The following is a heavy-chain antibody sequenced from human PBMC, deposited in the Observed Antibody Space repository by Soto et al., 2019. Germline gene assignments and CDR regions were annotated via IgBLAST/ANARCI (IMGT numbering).Heavy chain of an antibody. D-gene: IGHD6-25*01. J-gene: IGHJ1*01. CDR3: ARGRGQQRIPPSIRYPVVF. CDR1: GGQIGGFY. Sequence: AVYGGQIGGFYCSRIRQRAGKGLEWIGEITHSGSTNYNPSLQSRGTISVDMSKNQFSLKLSSVTAADPAVYYCARGRGQQRIPPSIRYPVVFWGQGPVVTV. CDR2: ITHSGST. V-gene: IGHV4-34*01.